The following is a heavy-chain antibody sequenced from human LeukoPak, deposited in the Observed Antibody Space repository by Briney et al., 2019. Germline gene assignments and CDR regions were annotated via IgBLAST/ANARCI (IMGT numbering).Heavy chain of an antibody. J-gene: IGHJ4*02. Sequence: SAKVSCKASGGTFSTYAISWVRQAPGQGLEWMGGIIPVLGVANYAQKFQGRVTISADKSTSTAYMEVSSLRSEDTAVYYCATGIGTLWSGYYHDYWGQGTLVTVSS. CDR3: ATGIGTLWSGYYHDY. CDR2: IIPVLGVA. V-gene: IGHV1-69*10. D-gene: IGHD3-3*01. CDR1: GGTFSTYA.